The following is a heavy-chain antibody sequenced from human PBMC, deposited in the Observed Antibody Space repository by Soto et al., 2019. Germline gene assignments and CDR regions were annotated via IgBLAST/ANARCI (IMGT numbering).Heavy chain of an antibody. J-gene: IGHJ5*02. CDR2: IYYSGST. Sequence: QLQLQESGPGLVKPSETLSLTCTVSGGSISSSSYYWGWIRQPPGKGLEWIGSIYYSGSTYYNPSLKSRVTISVDTSKNQFSLKLSSVTAADTAVYYCARHKRVAGGPPVWFDPWGQGTLVTVSS. D-gene: IGHD6-19*01. V-gene: IGHV4-39*01. CDR3: ARHKRVAGGPPVWFDP. CDR1: GGSISSSSYY.